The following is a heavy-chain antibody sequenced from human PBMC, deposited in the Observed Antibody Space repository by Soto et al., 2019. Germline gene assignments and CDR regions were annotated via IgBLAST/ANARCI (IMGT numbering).Heavy chain of an antibody. Sequence: PGGSLRLTCAASGFTFSDHYMDWVRQAPGKGLEWVARSRNKAKSYTTDYAASVKGRFTISRDDSKTSVYLQMNSLKTEDTAVYYCARDPSRGDWGQGTLVTVSS. J-gene: IGHJ4*02. CDR3: ARDPSRGD. CDR1: GFTFSDHY. D-gene: IGHD6-25*01. V-gene: IGHV3-72*01. CDR2: SRNKAKSYTT.